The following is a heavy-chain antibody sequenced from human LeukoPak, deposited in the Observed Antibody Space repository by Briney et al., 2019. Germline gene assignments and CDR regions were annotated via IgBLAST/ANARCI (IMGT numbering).Heavy chain of an antibody. Sequence: SETLSLTCAVYGGSFSGYYWSWIRQPPGKGLEWIGEINHIGSTNYNPSLKSRVTISVYTSKNQISLKLSSVTAPHTGLYYHARRNEVRGVTLMGYYYYYMDVWGKGTTVTISS. CDR1: GGSFSGYY. CDR3: ARRNEVRGVTLMGYYYYYMDV. D-gene: IGHD3-10*01. V-gene: IGHV4-34*01. CDR2: INHIGST. J-gene: IGHJ6*03.